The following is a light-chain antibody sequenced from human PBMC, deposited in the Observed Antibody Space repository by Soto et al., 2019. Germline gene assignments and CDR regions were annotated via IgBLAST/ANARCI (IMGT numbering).Light chain of an antibody. V-gene: IGLV2-18*02. CDR2: DVS. J-gene: IGLJ1*01. CDR3: SSYTSSSTYV. CDR1: SSDVGNSNG. Sequence: QSALTQPPSVSGSLGQSVAISCTGTSSDVGNSNGVSWYQQPPGTAPKLMIYDVSNRPSGVPDRFSGSKSGNTASLTISGLQAEDEADYYCSSYTSSSTYVFGTGTKVTVL.